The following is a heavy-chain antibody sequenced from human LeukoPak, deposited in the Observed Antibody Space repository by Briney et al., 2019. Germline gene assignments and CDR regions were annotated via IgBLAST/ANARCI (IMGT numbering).Heavy chain of an antibody. CDR3: ARGQPGRDGYDADY. V-gene: IGHV4-59*01. D-gene: IGHD5-24*01. J-gene: IGHJ4*02. Sequence: QPSETLSLTCTVSGGSISSYYWSWIRQPPGKGLEWIGYIYYSGSTNYNPSLKSRVTISVDTSKNQFSLKLSPVTAADTAVYCCARGQPGRDGYDADYWGQGTLVTVSS. CDR1: GGSISSYY. CDR2: IYYSGST.